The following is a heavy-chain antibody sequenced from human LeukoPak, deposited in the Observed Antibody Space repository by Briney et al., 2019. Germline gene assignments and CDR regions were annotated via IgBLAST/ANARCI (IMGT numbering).Heavy chain of an antibody. CDR1: GFTFSSYG. Sequence: GGSLRLSCAASGFTFSSYGMHWVRQAPGKGLEWVAVIWYDGSNKYYADSVKGRFSISRDNSKNTLYLQMSSLRAEDTAVYYCARDRDYDSANFDYWGQGTLVTVSS. CDR2: IWYDGSNK. V-gene: IGHV3-33*01. J-gene: IGHJ4*02. CDR3: ARDRDYDSANFDY. D-gene: IGHD3-22*01.